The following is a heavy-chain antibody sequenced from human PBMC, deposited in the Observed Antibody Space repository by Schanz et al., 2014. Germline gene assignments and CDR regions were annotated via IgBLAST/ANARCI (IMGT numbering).Heavy chain of an antibody. CDR2: ITYNGGTI. J-gene: IGHJ4*02. Sequence: PGGSPRLSLAPSGPTLSSHSFNWGRQSPGKGLQWISYITYNGGTIYYADSVKCRYTISRDKAKNSLYLEMNSLRAEDTARDYCAGDRRNADLDYWGQGTLVTVSS. D-gene: IGHD1-1*01. CDR1: GPTLSSHS. V-gene: IGHV3-48*01. CDR3: AGDRRNADLDY.